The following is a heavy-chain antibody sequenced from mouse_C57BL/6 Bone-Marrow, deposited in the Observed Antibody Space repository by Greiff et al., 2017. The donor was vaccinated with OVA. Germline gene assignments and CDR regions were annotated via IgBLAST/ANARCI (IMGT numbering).Heavy chain of an antibody. CDR3: ARLSGLFDY. D-gene: IGHD6-2*01. J-gene: IGHJ2*01. Sequence: EVQLVESGGGLVKPGGSLKLSCAASGFTFSSYAMSWVRQTPEKRLEWVATISDGGSYTYYPANVKGRFTISRDNAKNNLYLQMSHRKAEDTAMYYCARLSGLFDYWGQGTTLTVSS. CDR1: GFTFSSYA. CDR2: ISDGGSYT. V-gene: IGHV5-4*01.